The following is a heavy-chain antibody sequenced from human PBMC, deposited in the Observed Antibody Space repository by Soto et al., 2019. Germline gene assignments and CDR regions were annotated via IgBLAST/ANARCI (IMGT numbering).Heavy chain of an antibody. CDR1: GGTFSSYA. CDR2: IIHILGIA. V-gene: IGHV1-69*10. CDR3: ARATYSSSWYRDAFDI. J-gene: IGHJ3*02. Sequence: ASVKVSCKASGGTFSSYAISWVRQAPGQGLEWMGGIIHILGIADYAQKFQGRVTITADKSTSTAYMELSSLRSEDTAVYYCARATYSSSWYRDAFDIWGQGTMVTVSS. D-gene: IGHD6-13*01.